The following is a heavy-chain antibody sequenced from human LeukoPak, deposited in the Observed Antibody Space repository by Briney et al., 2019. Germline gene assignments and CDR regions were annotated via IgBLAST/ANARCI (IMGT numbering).Heavy chain of an antibody. CDR3: SRELAWGPADY. J-gene: IGHJ4*02. Sequence: PSETLSLTCTVSGGSISSSSYYWGWIRQPLGKGLEWIGSIYYSGSTYYNPSLKSRVTISVDTSKNQVSLQLTSVTPEDTAVYYCSRELAWGPADYWGQGTLVTVSS. D-gene: IGHD7-27*01. CDR2: IYYSGST. CDR1: GGSISSSSYY. V-gene: IGHV4-39*02.